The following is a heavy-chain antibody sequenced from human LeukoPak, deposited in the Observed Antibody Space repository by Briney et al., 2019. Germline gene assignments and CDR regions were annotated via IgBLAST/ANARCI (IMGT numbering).Heavy chain of an antibody. CDR3: ARGRGGQGRS. D-gene: IGHD3-16*01. CDR1: GYIFNNYG. Sequence: ASVKVSCKASGYIFNNYGISWVRQAPGQGLEWMGWISAYNGNTNYAQKFQGRVTMTRNTSISTAYMELSSLRSEDTAVYYCARGRGGQGRSWGQGTLVTVSS. J-gene: IGHJ5*02. V-gene: IGHV1-18*01. CDR2: ISAYNGNT.